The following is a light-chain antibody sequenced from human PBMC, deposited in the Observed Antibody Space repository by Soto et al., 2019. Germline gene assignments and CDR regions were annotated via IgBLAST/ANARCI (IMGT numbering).Light chain of an antibody. V-gene: IGLV2-14*01. CDR2: EVS. J-gene: IGLJ3*02. CDR1: YSDVGGYNY. CDR3: SSYTTSSTWV. Sequence: QSVLTQPASVSGSPGQSITISCTGTYSDVGGYNYVSWYQQYPGKAPKLMIYEVSNRPSGVSNRFSGFKSGNTASLTISGLRAEDEADYYCSSYTTSSTWVFGGGTQLTVL.